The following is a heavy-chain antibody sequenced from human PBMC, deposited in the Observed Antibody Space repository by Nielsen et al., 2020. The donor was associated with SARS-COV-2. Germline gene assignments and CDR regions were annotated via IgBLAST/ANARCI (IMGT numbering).Heavy chain of an antibody. CDR1: GDSITSGGSH. V-gene: IGHV4-31*03. Sequence: SETLSLTCTVSGDSITSGGSHWSWIRPPPSRGLEWLGFTSYDGNTYSNPSPESRLIISVDTSENQFSLRLNSVTAADTAIYFCARGAAWFDPWGQGTRVTVSS. CDR3: ARGAAWFDP. D-gene: IGHD2-15*01. CDR2: TSYDGNT. J-gene: IGHJ5*02.